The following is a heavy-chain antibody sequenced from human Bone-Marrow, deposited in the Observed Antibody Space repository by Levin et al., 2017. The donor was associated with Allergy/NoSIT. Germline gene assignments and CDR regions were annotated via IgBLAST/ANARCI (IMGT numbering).Heavy chain of an antibody. Sequence: LSLTCAAFGFTFSSSWMYWVRQAPGKGPVWVSRINSDGSSTTYADSVKGRFTISRDNAENTLYLQMNSVRVEDTAVYYCARWLRGVGIDPWGQGTLVTVSS. J-gene: IGHJ5*02. CDR2: INSDGSST. D-gene: IGHD5-12*01. CDR3: ARWLRGVGIDP. V-gene: IGHV3-74*01. CDR1: GFTFSSSW.